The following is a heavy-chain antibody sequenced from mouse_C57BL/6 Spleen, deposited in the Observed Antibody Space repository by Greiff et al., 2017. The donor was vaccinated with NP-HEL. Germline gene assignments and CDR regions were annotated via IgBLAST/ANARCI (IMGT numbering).Heavy chain of an antibody. Sequence: QVHVKQPGAELVRPGTSVKLSCKASGYTFTSYWMHWVKQRPGQGLEWIGVIDPSDSYTNYNQKFKGKATLTVDTSSSTAYMQLSSLTSEDSAVYYCARGTAGAWFAYWGQGTLVTVSA. D-gene: IGHD3-3*01. CDR3: ARGTAGAWFAY. J-gene: IGHJ3*01. CDR2: IDPSDSYT. V-gene: IGHV1-59*01. CDR1: GYTFTSYW.